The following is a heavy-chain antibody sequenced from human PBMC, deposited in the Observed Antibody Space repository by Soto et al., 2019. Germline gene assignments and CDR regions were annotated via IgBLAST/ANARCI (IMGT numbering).Heavy chain of an antibody. CDR1: GYTFTNYA. D-gene: IGHD6-13*01. V-gene: IGHV1-3*01. CDR3: AREIAGPEGAFDL. Sequence: GASVKVSCKASGYTFTNYAIHWVRQAPGQRLEWMGWINAGTGNTQFSQNFQGRVTISRVTSASTAYMDLSSLRSEDTAVYYCAREIAGPEGAFDLWGQGTMVTV. J-gene: IGHJ3*01. CDR2: INAGTGNT.